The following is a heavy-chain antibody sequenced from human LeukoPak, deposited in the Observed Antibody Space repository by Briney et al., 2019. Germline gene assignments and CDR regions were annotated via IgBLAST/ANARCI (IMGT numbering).Heavy chain of an antibody. Sequence: SETLSLTCAVSGYSISSGYYWGWIRRPPGKGREWIGSIYHSGSTYYNPSLKSRVTISVDTSKNQFSLKLSPVTAAETAVYYCAREEYGDYFIDIWGQGTMVTVS. CDR1: GYSISSGYY. CDR3: AREEYGDYFIDI. J-gene: IGHJ3*02. D-gene: IGHD4-17*01. V-gene: IGHV4-38-2*01. CDR2: IYHSGST.